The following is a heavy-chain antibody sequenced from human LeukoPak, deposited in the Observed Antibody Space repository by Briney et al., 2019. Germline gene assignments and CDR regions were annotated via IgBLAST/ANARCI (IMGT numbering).Heavy chain of an antibody. D-gene: IGHD3-9*01. CDR3: GRVIFRSYDDY. Sequence: PGGSLRLSCAVSGFTFSDHCMDWVRQAPGKGLEWVARSRNKADRYTTEYAASVKGRFTISRDDSKNSLYLQMNSLKTEDTAVYYCGRVIFRSYDDYWGQGNLVTVSS. J-gene: IGHJ4*02. CDR2: SRNKADRYTT. CDR1: GFTFSDHC. V-gene: IGHV3-72*01.